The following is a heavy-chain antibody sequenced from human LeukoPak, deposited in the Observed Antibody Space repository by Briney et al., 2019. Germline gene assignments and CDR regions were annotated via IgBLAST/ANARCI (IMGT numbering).Heavy chain of an antibody. V-gene: IGHV3-23*01. J-gene: IGHJ4*02. Sequence: GGSLRLSCAASGFTFSSCAMSWVRQAPGKGLEWVSAISGSGGSTYYADSVKGRFTISRDNSKNTLYLQMNSLRAEDTAVYYCAKFLPTHIVVANYYFDYWGQGTLVTVSS. CDR1: GFTFSSCA. CDR3: AKFLPTHIVVANYYFDY. CDR2: ISGSGGST. D-gene: IGHD2-21*01.